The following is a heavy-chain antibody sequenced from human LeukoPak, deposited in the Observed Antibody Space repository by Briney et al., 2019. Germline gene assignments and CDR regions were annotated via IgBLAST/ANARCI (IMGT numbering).Heavy chain of an antibody. CDR3: ARAPSYYYDSSGYTEEY. V-gene: IGHV3-11*01. CDR1: GFTFSDYY. Sequence: GGSLRLSCAASGFTFSDYYMSWIRQAPGKGLEWVSYISSSGSTIYYADSVKGRFTISRDNAKNSLYLQMNSLRAEDTAVYYCARAPSYYYDSSGYTEEYWGQGTLVTVSS. J-gene: IGHJ4*02. D-gene: IGHD3-22*01. CDR2: ISSSGSTI.